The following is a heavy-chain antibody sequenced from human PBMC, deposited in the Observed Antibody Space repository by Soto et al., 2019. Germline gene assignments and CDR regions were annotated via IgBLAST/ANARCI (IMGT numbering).Heavy chain of an antibody. V-gene: IGHV3-33*01. CDR3: AREDSSGWYSPY. CDR1: GIAFSSYG. CDR2: IWYDGSKK. Sequence: VRSLRLSCAASGIAFSSYGMHWVRQAPGRGLEWVAVIWYDGSKKLYVDSVKGRFTISRDDSKNTLYLQMHSLRAEDTAVYYCAREDSSGWYSPYWGQGTLVTVSS. J-gene: IGHJ4*02. D-gene: IGHD6-19*01.